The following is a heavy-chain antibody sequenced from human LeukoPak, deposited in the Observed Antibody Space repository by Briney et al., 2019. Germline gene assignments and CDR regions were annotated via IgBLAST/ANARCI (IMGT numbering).Heavy chain of an antibody. D-gene: IGHD6-19*01. CDR2: IKQDGSEK. CDR3: VRDGRSGWHFDY. J-gene: IGHJ4*02. Sequence: PGGSLRLPCAASGFTFSSYWMSWVRQAPGKGLEWVANIKQDGSEKYYVDSVKGRFTNSRDNVENSMFLQMNSLRAEDTAVYYCVRDGRSGWHFDYWGQGALVTVSS. CDR1: GFTFSSYW. V-gene: IGHV3-7*01.